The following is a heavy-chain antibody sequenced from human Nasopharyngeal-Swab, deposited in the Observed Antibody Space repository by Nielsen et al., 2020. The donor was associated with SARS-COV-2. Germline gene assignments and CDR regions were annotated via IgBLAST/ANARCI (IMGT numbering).Heavy chain of an antibody. CDR2: INPNSGGT. Sequence: ASVKVSCKASGYTVTGYYMHWVRQAPGQGLEWMGWINPNSGGTNYAQKFQGWVTMTRDTSISTAYMELSRLRSDDTAVYYCARDFRTTGYSSGCLRYWGQGTLVTVSS. CDR3: ARDFRTTGYSSGCLRY. J-gene: IGHJ4*02. V-gene: IGHV1-2*04. CDR1: GYTVTGYY. D-gene: IGHD6-19*01.